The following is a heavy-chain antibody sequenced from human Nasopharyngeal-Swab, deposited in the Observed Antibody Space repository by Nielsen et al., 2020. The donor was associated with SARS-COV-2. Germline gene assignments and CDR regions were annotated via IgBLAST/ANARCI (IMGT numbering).Heavy chain of an antibody. CDR2: IFPGDSDT. J-gene: IGHJ4*02. CDR3: ARSAGDSLDYFDY. CDR1: GYSFTSYW. D-gene: IGHD3-16*01. Sequence: KVSCKGSGYSFTSYWIGWVRQMPGKGLGWMGIIFPGDSDTRYSPSFQGQVTISADKSISTAYLQWSSLKASDTAMYYCARSAGDSLDYFDYWGQGTLVTVSS. V-gene: IGHV5-51*01.